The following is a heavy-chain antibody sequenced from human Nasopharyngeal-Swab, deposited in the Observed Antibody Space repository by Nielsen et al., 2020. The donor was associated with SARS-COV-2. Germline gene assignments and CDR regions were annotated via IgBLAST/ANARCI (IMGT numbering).Heavy chain of an antibody. CDR3: AREEYYYGSGSPRYYFDY. V-gene: IGHV4-34*01. D-gene: IGHD3-10*01. Sequence: RQAPGKGLEWIGETNHSGSTNYNPSLKSRVSISADTSKNQFSLKLSSVTAADTAVYYCAREEYYYGSGSPRYYFDYWGQGTLVTVSS. CDR2: TNHSGST. J-gene: IGHJ4*02.